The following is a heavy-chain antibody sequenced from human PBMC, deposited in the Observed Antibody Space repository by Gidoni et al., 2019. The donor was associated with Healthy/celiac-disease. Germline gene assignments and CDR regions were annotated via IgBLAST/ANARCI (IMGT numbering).Heavy chain of an antibody. J-gene: IGHJ4*02. CDR1: GFTFSSYG. V-gene: IGHV3-30*18. CDR3: AKDRFGELLAHYFDY. Sequence: QVQLVESGGGVVQPGRSLSLSCAASGFTFSSYGMHWVRQAPGKGLEWVAVISYDGSNKYYADSVKGRFTISRDNSKNTLYLQMNSLRAEDTAVYYCAKDRFGELLAHYFDYWGQGTLVTVSS. D-gene: IGHD3-10*01. CDR2: ISYDGSNK.